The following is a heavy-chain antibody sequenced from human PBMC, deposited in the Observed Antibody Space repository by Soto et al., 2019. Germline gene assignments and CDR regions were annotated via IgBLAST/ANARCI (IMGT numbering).Heavy chain of an antibody. CDR2: MNPNSGNT. J-gene: IGHJ3*02. CDR1: GYTFTSYD. D-gene: IGHD1-26*01. V-gene: IGHV1-8*01. CDR3: ARERSSGAFDI. Sequence: QVQLVQSGAEVKKPGASVKVSCKTSGYTFTSYDINWVRQATGQGLEWLEWMNPNSGNTAYAQKFQGRVTMTRKSSIRTAYMELSSLRSEDTAVYSCARERSSGAFDIWGQGTMVTVSS.